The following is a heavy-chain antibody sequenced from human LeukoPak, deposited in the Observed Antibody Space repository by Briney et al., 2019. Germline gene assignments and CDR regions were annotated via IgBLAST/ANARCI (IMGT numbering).Heavy chain of an antibody. CDR2: IKHDGSEE. V-gene: IGHV3-7*01. Sequence: GGSLRLSCAASGFIFTGYFMSWVRQAPGKGLEWVASIKHDGSEEYYVDSVRGRFTISRDNTKNLLYLQMSSLRAEDTAVYYCATDRGWRTSGYYLYYFEYWGQGTLVTFSS. CDR1: GFIFTGYF. CDR3: ATDRGWRTSGYYLYYFEY. J-gene: IGHJ4*02. D-gene: IGHD3-3*01.